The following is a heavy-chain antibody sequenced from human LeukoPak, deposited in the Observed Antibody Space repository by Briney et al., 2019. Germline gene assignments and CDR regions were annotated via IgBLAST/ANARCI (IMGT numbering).Heavy chain of an antibody. D-gene: IGHD2-21*02. CDR1: GYTFTGYY. Sequence: ASVKVSCKASGYTFTGYYMHWVRQAPGQGLEWMGRINPNSGGTNYAQKFQGWVTMTRDTSISTAYMELSRLRSDDTAVYYCARAAYCGGDCYPYYFDYWGQGTLVTVSS. J-gene: IGHJ4*02. CDR2: INPNSGGT. CDR3: ARAAYCGGDCYPYYFDY. V-gene: IGHV1-2*04.